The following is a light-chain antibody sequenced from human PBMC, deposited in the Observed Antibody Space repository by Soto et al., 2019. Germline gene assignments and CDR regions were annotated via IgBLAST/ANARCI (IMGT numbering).Light chain of an antibody. V-gene: IGLV2-8*01. CDR1: RSDVGGYNY. J-gene: IGLJ1*01. Sequence: QSALTQPPSASGSPGQSVTISCTGTRSDVGGYNYVSWYQQHPGKAPKLMIYEVSKRPSGVPDRFSGSKSGNTASLTVSGLQAEDEADYYCSSYAGSNKVFGTGTKVTVL. CDR2: EVS. CDR3: SSYAGSNKV.